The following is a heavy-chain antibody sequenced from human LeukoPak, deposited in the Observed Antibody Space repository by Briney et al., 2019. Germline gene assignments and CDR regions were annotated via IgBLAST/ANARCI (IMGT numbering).Heavy chain of an antibody. D-gene: IGHD3-3*01. J-gene: IGHJ5*01. CDR3: ARERTIFGVATNWFDS. CDR1: GGSISSSGYY. Sequence: TLSLTCTVSGGSISSSGYYWSWIRQHPGKGLEWIGYIYYSGSTYYNPSLKSRVTISVDTSKNQFSLKLSSVTAADTAVYYCARERTIFGVATNWFDSWGQGTLVTVSS. V-gene: IGHV4-31*03. CDR2: IYYSGST.